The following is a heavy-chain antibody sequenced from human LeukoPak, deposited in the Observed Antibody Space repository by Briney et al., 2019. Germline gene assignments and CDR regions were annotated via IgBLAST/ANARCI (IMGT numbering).Heavy chain of an antibody. CDR2: IYYSGST. CDR1: VGSISSSSYY. J-gene: IGHJ4*02. Sequence: SETLSLTCTVSVGSISSSSYYGGWVRQPPGEGLGWIGSIYYSGSTYCNPSLKSRVTLSVDTSNNQFSLNLSSATAPDTAVYYRARHGGRRRRGYGSGSYPGGYYFDYWGQGTLVTVSS. V-gene: IGHV4-39*01. CDR3: ARHGGRRRRGYGSGSYPGGYYFDY. D-gene: IGHD3-10*01.